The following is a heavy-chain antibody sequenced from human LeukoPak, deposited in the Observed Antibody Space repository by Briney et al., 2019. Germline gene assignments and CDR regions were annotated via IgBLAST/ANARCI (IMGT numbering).Heavy chain of an antibody. D-gene: IGHD6-13*01. V-gene: IGHV3-33*01. CDR2: IWFDGSNK. CDR3: ARDLGITAAGNYFDY. J-gene: IGHJ4*02. Sequence: GGSLRLSCAASGFTFSDYGMHWVRQAPGKGLEWVAVIWFDGSNKYYADSVEGRFTISRDNSKNTLFLQMNSLRAEDTAVYYCARDLGITAAGNYFDYWGQGTLVTVSS. CDR1: GFTFSDYG.